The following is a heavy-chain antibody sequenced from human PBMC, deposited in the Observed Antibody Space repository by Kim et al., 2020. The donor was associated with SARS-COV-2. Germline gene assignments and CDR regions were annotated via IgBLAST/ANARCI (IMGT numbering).Heavy chain of an antibody. V-gene: IGHV3-33*06. CDR2: IWYDGSNK. CDR1: GFTFSSYG. Sequence: GGSLRLSCAASGFTFSSYGMHWVRQAPGKGLEWVAVIWYDGSNKYYADSVKGRFTISRDNSKNTLYLQMNSLRAEDTAVYYCAKLDGYGDTIYWYFDLWGRGTLVTVSS. CDR3: AKLDGYGDTIYWYFDL. D-gene: IGHD4-17*01. J-gene: IGHJ2*01.